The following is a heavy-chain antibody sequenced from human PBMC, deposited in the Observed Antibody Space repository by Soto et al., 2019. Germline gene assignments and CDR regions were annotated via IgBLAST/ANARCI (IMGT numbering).Heavy chain of an antibody. Sequence: VGSLRLSCAASGLTFNRYWMHWARHAPGKGLVWVSHINTDGTNSNYADSVKGRFTISRDNAKSTLFLQMNSLRDEDTAVYYCAREFCSGGNCYTYYFDPWGQGIPVTVSS. D-gene: IGHD2-15*01. J-gene: IGHJ5*02. CDR1: GLTFNRYW. CDR2: INTDGTNS. CDR3: AREFCSGGNCYTYYFDP. V-gene: IGHV3-74*01.